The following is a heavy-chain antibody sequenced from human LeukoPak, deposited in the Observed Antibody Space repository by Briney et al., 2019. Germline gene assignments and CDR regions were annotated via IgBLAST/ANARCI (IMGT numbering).Heavy chain of an antibody. CDR1: GGSISSGGYY. D-gene: IGHD3-22*01. CDR2: IYYSGST. Sequence: SETLSLTCTVSGGSISSGGYYWSWIRQHPGKGLEWIGYIYYSGSTYYNPSLKSRVTISVDTSKNQFSLKLSSVTAADTAVYYCARRYYDSSGYYFDCWGQGTLVTVSS. V-gene: IGHV4-31*03. CDR3: ARRYYDSSGYYFDC. J-gene: IGHJ4*02.